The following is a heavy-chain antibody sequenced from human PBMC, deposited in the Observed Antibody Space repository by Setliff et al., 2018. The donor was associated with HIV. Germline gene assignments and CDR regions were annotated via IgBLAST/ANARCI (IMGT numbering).Heavy chain of an antibody. D-gene: IGHD3-22*01. CDR3: ARDPGDYDRKFDH. V-gene: IGHV4-61*03. CDR2: TFDNGNT. J-gene: IGHJ4*02. Sequence: KPSETLSLTCTVSGGSFIGSSFQSTWIRQTPGKGLEWIAYTFDNGNTHYNPSLESRVTLSLDTSRNLFSLRLASVTAADTAVYYCARDPGDYDRKFDHWGQGALVTVSS. CDR1: GGSFIGSSFQ.